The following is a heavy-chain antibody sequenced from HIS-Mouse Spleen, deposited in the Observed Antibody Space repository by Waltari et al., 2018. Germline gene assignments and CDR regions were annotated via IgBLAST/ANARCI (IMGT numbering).Heavy chain of an antibody. CDR1: GFTFSSYW. V-gene: IGHV3-7*01. D-gene: IGHD5-12*01. CDR2: KTQDGSEK. J-gene: IGHJ5*02. CDR3: ARERRGPGWFDP. Sequence: EVQLVESGGGLVQPGGSLRLSCAASGFTFSSYWMSWVLQAPGKRVAWVANKTQDGSEKYYVESVKGRFTISRDNARNSLYLQMNSLRAEDTAVYYCARERRGPGWFDPWGQGTLVTVSS.